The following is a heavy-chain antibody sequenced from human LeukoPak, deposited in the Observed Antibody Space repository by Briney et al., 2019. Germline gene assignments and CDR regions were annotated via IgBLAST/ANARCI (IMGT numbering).Heavy chain of an antibody. V-gene: IGHV4-34*01. CDR1: GGSFSGYY. Sequence: PSETLSLTCAVYGGSFSGYYWSWIRQPPGKGLEWIGEINHSGSTNYNPSLKSRVTTSVDTSKNQFSLKLSSVTAADTAVYYCARLRLPLSVTTPRINWYFDLWGRGTLVTVSS. D-gene: IGHD4-17*01. CDR3: ARLRLPLSVTTPRINWYFDL. CDR2: INHSGST. J-gene: IGHJ2*01.